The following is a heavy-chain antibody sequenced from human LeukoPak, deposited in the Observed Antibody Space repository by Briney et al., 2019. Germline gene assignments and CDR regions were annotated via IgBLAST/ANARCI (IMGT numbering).Heavy chain of an antibody. CDR3: ARAFYGLGTD. Sequence: ASVKVSCKSSGDTFTSYYIHWVRQAPGQGLEWMGLINPSDGNTRYAQKFQDRVTMTRDTSTSTVYMDLSSLRSEDTAVYYCARAFYGLGTDWGQGTLVTVS. CDR1: GDTFTSYY. CDR2: INPSDGNT. V-gene: IGHV1-46*01. D-gene: IGHD4-17*01. J-gene: IGHJ4*02.